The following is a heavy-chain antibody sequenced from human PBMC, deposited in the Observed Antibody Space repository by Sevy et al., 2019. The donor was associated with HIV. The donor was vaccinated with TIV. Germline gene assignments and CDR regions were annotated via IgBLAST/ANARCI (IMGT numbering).Heavy chain of an antibody. CDR1: GFTFSSYG. J-gene: IGHJ6*02. CDR2: IWYDGSNK. CDR3: ARDHGIAARELRGNYYYYGMDV. V-gene: IGHV3-33*01. D-gene: IGHD6-6*01. Sequence: GGSLILSCAASGFTFSSYGMHWVRQAPGKGLEWVAVIWYDGSNKYYADSVKGRFTISRDNSKNTLYLQMNSLRAEDTAVYYCARDHGIAARELRGNYYYYGMDVWGQGTTVTVSS.